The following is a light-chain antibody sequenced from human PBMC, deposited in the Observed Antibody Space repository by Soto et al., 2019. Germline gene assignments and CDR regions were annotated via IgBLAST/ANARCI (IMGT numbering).Light chain of an antibody. CDR2: GAS. CDR1: QSVSNNY. J-gene: IGKJ1*01. CDR3: QKYNSAPQT. V-gene: IGKV3-20*01. Sequence: IVLTQSPGTLSLSPGERATLSCRASQSVSNNYLAWYQQKPGQAPRLLIYGASNRATGIPDRFSGSGSGTDFTLTISSLQPEDVATYYCQKYNSAPQTFGQGTKVDIK.